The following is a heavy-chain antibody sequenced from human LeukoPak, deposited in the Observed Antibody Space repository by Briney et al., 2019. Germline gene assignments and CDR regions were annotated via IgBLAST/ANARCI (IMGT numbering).Heavy chain of an antibody. V-gene: IGHV4-34*01. Sequence: PSETLSLTCAVYGGSFSGYYWSWIRQPPGKGLEWIGEINHSGSTNYNPSLKSRVTISVDTSKNQFSLKLSSVTAADTAVYYCARGRAARPTQNWFDPWGQGTLVTVSS. CDR1: GGSFSGYY. CDR2: INHSGST. D-gene: IGHD6-6*01. J-gene: IGHJ5*02. CDR3: ARGRAARPTQNWFDP.